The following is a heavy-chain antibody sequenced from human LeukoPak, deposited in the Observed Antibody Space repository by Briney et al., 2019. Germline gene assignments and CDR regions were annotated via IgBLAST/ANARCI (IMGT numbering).Heavy chain of an antibody. Sequence: SVKVSCKASGFTFTSSAVQWVRQARGQRLEWIGWIVVGSGNTNYAQKFQERVTITRDMSTSTAYMELSSLRSEDTAVYYCAASGDFWSGDPFDYWGQGTLVTVSS. J-gene: IGHJ4*02. D-gene: IGHD3-3*01. CDR2: IVVGSGNT. CDR3: AASGDFWSGDPFDY. CDR1: GFTFTSSA. V-gene: IGHV1-58*01.